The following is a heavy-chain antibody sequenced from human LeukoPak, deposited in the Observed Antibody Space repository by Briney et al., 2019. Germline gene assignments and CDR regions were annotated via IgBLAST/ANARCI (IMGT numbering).Heavy chain of an antibody. Sequence: ASVKASCKASGYTFTGYYMHWVRQAPGQGLEWMGWINPNSVGTNYAQKFQGRVTMTRDTSISTAYMELSRLRSDDTAVYYCARESSGIFGVVIFDYWGQGTLVTVSS. CDR1: GYTFTGYY. CDR2: INPNSVGT. CDR3: ARESSGIFGVVIFDY. J-gene: IGHJ4*02. V-gene: IGHV1-2*02. D-gene: IGHD3-3*01.